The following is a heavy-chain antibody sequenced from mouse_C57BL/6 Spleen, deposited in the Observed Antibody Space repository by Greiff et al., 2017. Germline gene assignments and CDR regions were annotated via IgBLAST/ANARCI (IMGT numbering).Heavy chain of an antibody. CDR3: ARDDYYGSGGFAY. J-gene: IGHJ3*01. Sequence: QVQLQQSGPELVKPGASVKISCKASGYAFSSSWMNWVKQRPGKGLEWIGRIYPGDGDTNYNGKFKGKATLTADKSSSTAYMQLSSLTSEDSAVYFCARDDYYGSGGFAYWGQGTLVTVSA. D-gene: IGHD1-1*01. CDR1: GYAFSSSW. V-gene: IGHV1-82*01. CDR2: IYPGDGDT.